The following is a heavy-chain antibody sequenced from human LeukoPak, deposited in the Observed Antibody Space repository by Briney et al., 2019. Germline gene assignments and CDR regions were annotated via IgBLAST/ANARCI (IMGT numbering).Heavy chain of an antibody. CDR1: GFTVSSNY. D-gene: IGHD2-15*01. Sequence: GGSLRLSCAASGFTVSSNYMSWVRQAPGKGLEWVSVIYSGGSTYYADSVKGRFTISRDNAKNSLYLQMNSLRAEDTAVYYCASLLVADEENYWGQGTLVTVSS. CDR2: IYSGGST. CDR3: ASLLVADEENY. V-gene: IGHV3-53*01. J-gene: IGHJ4*02.